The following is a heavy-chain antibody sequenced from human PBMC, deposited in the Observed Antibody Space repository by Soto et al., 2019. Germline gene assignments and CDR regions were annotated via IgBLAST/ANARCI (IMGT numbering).Heavy chain of an antibody. D-gene: IGHD3-3*01. CDR1: GGTFSSYA. CDR3: ARGGTIYYDFWGTDFDY. V-gene: IGHV1-69*01. J-gene: IGHJ4*02. Sequence: QVQLVQSGAEVKKPGSSVKVSCNASGGTFSSYAISWVRQAPGPGLEWMGGIIPIFGTANYAQKFQGRVTITADESTSTAYMERSSLRSEDKAVYYCARGGTIYYDFWGTDFDYWGQGTLVTVSS. CDR2: IIPIFGTA.